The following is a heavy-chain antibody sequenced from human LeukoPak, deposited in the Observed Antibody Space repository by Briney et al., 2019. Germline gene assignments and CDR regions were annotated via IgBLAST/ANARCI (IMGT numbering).Heavy chain of an antibody. V-gene: IGHV3-23*01. CDR3: AVQRTLWQQVLDH. CDR2: ISGSGDNT. CDR1: GFTFSSYA. J-gene: IGHJ4*02. Sequence: PGGSLRLSCAASGFTFSSYAMTWVRQAPGKGLEWVSTISGSGDNTSYADSVKGRFAISRDNSKNTLYLQMNSLRAEDTAVYYCAVQRTLWQQVLDHWGQGTLVTVSS. D-gene: IGHD6-13*01.